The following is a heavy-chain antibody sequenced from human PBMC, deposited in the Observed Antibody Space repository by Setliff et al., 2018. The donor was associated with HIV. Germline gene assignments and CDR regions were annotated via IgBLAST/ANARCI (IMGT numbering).Heavy chain of an antibody. D-gene: IGHD2-2*01. V-gene: IGHV1-18*04. CDR3: ARDSCSSTSCYFDDWFDP. Sequence: ASVKVSCKASGYTFTGYYMHWVRQAPGQGLEWMGWISAYNGNTNYAQKLQGRVTMTTDTSTSTAYMELRSLRSDDTAVYYCARDSCSSTSCYFDDWFDPWGQGTLVTVSS. J-gene: IGHJ5*02. CDR2: ISAYNGNT. CDR1: GYTFTGYY.